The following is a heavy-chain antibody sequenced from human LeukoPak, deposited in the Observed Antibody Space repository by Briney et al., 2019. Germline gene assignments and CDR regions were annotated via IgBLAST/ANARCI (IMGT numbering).Heavy chain of an antibody. CDR1: GGSISGYY. V-gene: IGHV4-4*07. D-gene: IGHD3-22*01. J-gene: IGHJ3*02. Sequence: SETLSLTCTFSGGSISGYYWSWIRQPAGKGLEWIGRIYTSGSINYNPSLKSRVTMSVDTSKSQFSLKLSSVTAADTAVYYCARDLPPASSGYYFDAFDIWGQGTIVTVSS. CDR3: ARDLPPASSGYYFDAFDI. CDR2: IYTSGSI.